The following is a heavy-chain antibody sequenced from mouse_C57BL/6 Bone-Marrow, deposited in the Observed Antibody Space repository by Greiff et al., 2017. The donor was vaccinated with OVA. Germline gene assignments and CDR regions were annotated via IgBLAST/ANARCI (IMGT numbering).Heavy chain of an antibody. V-gene: IGHV5-4*01. CDR2: ISDGGSYT. J-gene: IGHJ4*01. CDR3: ARDGIYDGYYPYAMDY. Sequence: DVMLVESGGGLVKPGGSLKLSCAASGFTFSSYAMSWVRQTPEKRLEWVATISDGGSYTYYPDNVKGRFTISRDNAKNNLYLQMSHLKSEDTAMYYCARDGIYDGYYPYAMDYWGQGTSVTVSS. CDR1: GFTFSSYA. D-gene: IGHD2-3*01.